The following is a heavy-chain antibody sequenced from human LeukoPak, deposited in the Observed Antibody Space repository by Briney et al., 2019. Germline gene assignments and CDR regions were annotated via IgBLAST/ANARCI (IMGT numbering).Heavy chain of an antibody. V-gene: IGHV3-30*01. CDR3: ARDRPVGVPIAISYDLDS. Sequence: GTSLRLSCAASGFTFSSFAIHWVRQAPGKGLEWVAVISSDGSNKFYADSVRGRFTISRDNSKNTLNLQKNSLRPEDTAVYYCARDRPVGVPIAISYDLDSWGQGTLVSVSS. J-gene: IGHJ4*02. CDR2: ISSDGSNK. D-gene: IGHD2-2*02. CDR1: GFTFSSFA.